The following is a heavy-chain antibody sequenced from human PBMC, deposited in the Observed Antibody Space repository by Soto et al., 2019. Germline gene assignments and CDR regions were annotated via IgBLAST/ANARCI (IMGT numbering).Heavy chain of an antibody. D-gene: IGHD2-2*01. V-gene: IGHV3-30*03. Sequence: QVQLVESGGGVVQPGRSLRLSCAASGFTFSSYGMHWVRQAPGKGLEWVAVISYDGSNKYYADSVKGRFNISRDNSKNTLYLQMNSLRAEDTAVYYCAVGYCSSTSCYAPRLYYYGMDVWGQGTTVTVSS. CDR2: ISYDGSNK. J-gene: IGHJ6*02. CDR3: AVGYCSSTSCYAPRLYYYGMDV. CDR1: GFTFSSYG.